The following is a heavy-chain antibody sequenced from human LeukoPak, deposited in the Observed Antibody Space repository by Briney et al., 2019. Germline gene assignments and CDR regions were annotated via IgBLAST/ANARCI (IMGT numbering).Heavy chain of an antibody. CDR3: ARHTYSDPFDY. CDR1: GGSISSYY. D-gene: IGHD4-11*01. CDR2: IYYSGST. J-gene: IGHJ4*02. V-gene: IGHV4-59*08. Sequence: SETLSLTCTVSGGSISSYYWSWIRQPPGKGLEWIGYIYYSGSTNYNPSLKSRVTISVDTSKNQFSLKLSSVTAADTAVYYCARHTYSDPFDYWGQGTLVTVSS.